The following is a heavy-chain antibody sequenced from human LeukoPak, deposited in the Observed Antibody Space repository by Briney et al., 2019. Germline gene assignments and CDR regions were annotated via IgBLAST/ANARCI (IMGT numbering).Heavy chain of an antibody. CDR3: ARHSDWSYDY. V-gene: IGHV3-7*01. D-gene: IGHD1-7*01. CDR1: GFTFSSYA. Sequence: GGSLRLSCAASGFTFSSYAMHWVRQAPGKGLEWLANINPDGSDKYYVDSMKGRFAISRENAKNSLYLQIDGLRDDDTAVYYCARHSDWSYDYWGQGTLVIVSS. J-gene: IGHJ4*02. CDR2: INPDGSDK.